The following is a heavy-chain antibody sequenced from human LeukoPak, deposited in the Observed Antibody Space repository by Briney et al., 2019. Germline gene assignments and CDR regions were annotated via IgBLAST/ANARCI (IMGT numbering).Heavy chain of an antibody. CDR3: ARDRVFSNWFDP. CDR2: INHSGST. V-gene: IGHV4-34*01. D-gene: IGHD2-8*01. J-gene: IGHJ5*02. Sequence: KTSETLSLTCAVYGGSFSGYYWSWIRQPPGKGLEWIGEINHSGSTNYNPSLKSRVTISVDTSKNQFSLKLSSVTAADTAVYYCARDRVFSNWFDPWGQGTLVTVSS. CDR1: GGSFSGYY.